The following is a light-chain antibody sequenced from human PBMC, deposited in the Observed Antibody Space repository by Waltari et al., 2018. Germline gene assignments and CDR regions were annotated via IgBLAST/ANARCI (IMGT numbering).Light chain of an antibody. V-gene: IGKV2-40*01. CDR1: QSLLDCEDGNTY. Sequence: MTQTPLSLPVTLGERASISCRSSQSLLDCEDGNTYLEWYLLKPGQSPQLLIYDVSNRASGVPDRFSGSGSDTDFTLKISRVEAEDVGVYYCMQALEFPFTFGPGTKLDIK. J-gene: IGKJ3*01. CDR2: DVS. CDR3: MQALEFPFT.